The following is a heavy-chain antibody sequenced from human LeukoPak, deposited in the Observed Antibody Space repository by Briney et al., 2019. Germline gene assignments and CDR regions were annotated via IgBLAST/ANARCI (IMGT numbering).Heavy chain of an antibody. CDR1: GGSISSYF. CDR2: IYYSGST. V-gene: IGHV4-59*01. J-gene: IGHJ6*03. D-gene: IGHD3-9*01. CDR3: AREQGLRYFDWLGYMDV. Sequence: SETLSLTCTVSGGSISSYFWSWIRQPPGKGLQWIGYIYYSGSTNYNPSLKSRVTISVDTSKNQFSLKLSSVTAADTAVYYCAREQGLRYFDWLGYMDVWGKGTTVTVSS.